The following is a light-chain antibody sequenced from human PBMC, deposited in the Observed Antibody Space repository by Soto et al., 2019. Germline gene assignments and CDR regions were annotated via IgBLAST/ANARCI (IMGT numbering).Light chain of an antibody. V-gene: IGLV2-14*01. J-gene: IGLJ3*02. CDR2: EVR. Sequence: QSVLTQPASVSGSPGQSITISCTGTSSDVGGHNYVSWYQQHPGKAPKLLIYEVRVRPSGVSIRFSGSKSANTASLTISGLQAEDEADYYCSSHTTTSTLRVFGGGTQLTVL. CDR3: SSHTTTSTLRV. CDR1: SSDVGGHNY.